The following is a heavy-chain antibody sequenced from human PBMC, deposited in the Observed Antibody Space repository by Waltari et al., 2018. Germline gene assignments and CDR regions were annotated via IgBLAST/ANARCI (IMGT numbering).Heavy chain of an antibody. D-gene: IGHD3-10*01. CDR1: GYSISSGYY. CDR2: IYPSGRT. CDR3: ARAGGGDPKGWFDP. Sequence: QVQLQESGPGLVKPSETLSLTCAVSGYSISSGYYWGWIRQPPGKGLEWIGSIYPSGRTYHNPSLKSRVTISVDTSKNQFSLKLSSVTAADTAVYYCARAGGGDPKGWFDPWGQGTLVTVSS. J-gene: IGHJ5*02. V-gene: IGHV4-38-2*01.